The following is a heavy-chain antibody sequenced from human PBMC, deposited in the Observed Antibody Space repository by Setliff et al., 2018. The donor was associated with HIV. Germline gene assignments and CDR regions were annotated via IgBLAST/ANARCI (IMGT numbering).Heavy chain of an antibody. V-gene: IGHV1-2*02. CDR3: ALANIVSTARWNH. Sequence: ASVMVSCKTSGYIFSGYYLHWLRRAPGQGLEWMGWINYNNGDTQYADEFQGRVTMTRDTSTSTVYVDLNRLTSDDTAVYYCALANIVSTARWNHWGRGTLITVSS. J-gene: IGHJ5*02. CDR2: INYNNGDT. D-gene: IGHD3-16*02. CDR1: GYIFSGYY.